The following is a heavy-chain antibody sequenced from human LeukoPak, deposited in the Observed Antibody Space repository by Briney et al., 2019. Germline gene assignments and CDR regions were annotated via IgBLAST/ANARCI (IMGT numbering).Heavy chain of an antibody. CDR1: GYTFTSYG. D-gene: IGHD3-9*01. V-gene: IGHV1-18*01. CDR2: ISAYNGNT. J-gene: IGHJ6*02. Sequence: GASVKVSCKASGYTFTSYGISWVRQAPGQGLEWMGWISAYNGNTNYAQKLQGRVTMTTDTSTSTAYMELRSLRSDDTAVYYCARNVLRYFDWLLPPLYYYYGMDVWGQGTTVTVSS. CDR3: ARNVLRYFDWLLPPLYYYYGMDV.